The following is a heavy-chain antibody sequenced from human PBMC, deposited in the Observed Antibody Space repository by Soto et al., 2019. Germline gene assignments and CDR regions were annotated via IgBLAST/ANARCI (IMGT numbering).Heavy chain of an antibody. V-gene: IGHV3-33*01. Sequence: GGSLRLSCAASGFTFSSYGMHWVRQAPGKGLEWVAVIWYDGSNKYYADSVKGRFTISRDNSKNTLYLQMNSLRAEDTAVYYCARPEQWNAFDIWGQGTMVTVSS. CDR2: IWYDGSNK. J-gene: IGHJ3*02. CDR3: ARPEQWNAFDI. CDR1: GFTFSSYG. D-gene: IGHD6-19*01.